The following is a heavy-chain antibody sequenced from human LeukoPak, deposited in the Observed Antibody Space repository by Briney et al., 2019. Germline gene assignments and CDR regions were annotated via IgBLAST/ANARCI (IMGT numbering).Heavy chain of an antibody. J-gene: IGHJ4*02. CDR3: ARRSPSSGPRLGR. CDR1: GGSISTSNYY. CDR2: IFYSGST. Sequence: SETLSLTCTVSGGSISTSNYYWGWIRQPPGKGLEWIGNIFYSGSTYYSPSLRSRVTISLDTSRNQFSLKLSSVTAADTAVYYCARRSPSSGPRLGRWGQGTLVTVSS. D-gene: IGHD6-19*01. V-gene: IGHV4-39*07.